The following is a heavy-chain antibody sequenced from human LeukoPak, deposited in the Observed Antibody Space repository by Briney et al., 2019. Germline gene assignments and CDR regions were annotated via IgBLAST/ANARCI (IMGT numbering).Heavy chain of an antibody. Sequence: PGGSLRLSCAASGFTFSSHWMHWVRQAPGKGLVWVSRISSDGTNTNYADSVKGRFTISRDNSKNTLYLQMNSLRAEDTAVYFCAKAPGSGSYYNLWGQGTLVTVSS. V-gene: IGHV3-74*01. CDR2: ISSDGTNT. CDR1: GFTFSSHW. D-gene: IGHD3-10*01. CDR3: AKAPGSGSYYNL. J-gene: IGHJ5*02.